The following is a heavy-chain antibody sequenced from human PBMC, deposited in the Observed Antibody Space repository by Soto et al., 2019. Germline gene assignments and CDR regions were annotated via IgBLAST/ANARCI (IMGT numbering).Heavy chain of an antibody. J-gene: IGHJ3*02. D-gene: IGHD4-17*01. CDR3: ARGVSGTTVTRIADDAFDI. CDR2: IYHSGST. Sequence: QVQLQESGPGLVKPSGTLSLTCAVSSGSISSSNWWSWVRQPPGKGLEWIGEIYHSGSTNYNPSLVSRVTISVDKSKDQFSLKLSSVTAADTAVYYCARGVSGTTVTRIADDAFDIWGQGTMVTVSS. CDR1: SGSISSSNW. V-gene: IGHV4-4*02.